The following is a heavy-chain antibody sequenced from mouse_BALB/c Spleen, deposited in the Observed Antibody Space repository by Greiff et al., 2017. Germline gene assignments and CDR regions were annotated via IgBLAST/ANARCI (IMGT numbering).Heavy chain of an antibody. CDR1: GFTFSSFG. CDR2: ISSGSSTI. Sequence: EVKLMESGGGLVQPGGSRKLSCAASGFTFSSFGMHWVRQAPEKGLEWVAYISSGSSTIYYADTVKGRFTISRDNPKNTLFLQMTSLRSEDTAMYYCARDYYRYDANAMDYWGQGTSVTVSS. CDR3: ARDYYRYDANAMDY. V-gene: IGHV5-17*02. J-gene: IGHJ4*01. D-gene: IGHD2-14*01.